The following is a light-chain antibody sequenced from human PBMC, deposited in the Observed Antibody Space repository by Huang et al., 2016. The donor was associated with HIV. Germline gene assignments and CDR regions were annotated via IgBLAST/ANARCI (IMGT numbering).Light chain of an antibody. V-gene: IGKV3-11*01. J-gene: IGKJ5*01. CDR2: DAS. Sequence: EIVLTQSPATLSLSPGDRATLSCRASQSVANYLAWYQQQPGQAPRLLIYDASNRATGVPARFSGRGSGTDFTLTISSLEPEDFAIYYCQQRSNWITFGQGTRLESK. CDR1: QSVANY. CDR3: QQRSNWIT.